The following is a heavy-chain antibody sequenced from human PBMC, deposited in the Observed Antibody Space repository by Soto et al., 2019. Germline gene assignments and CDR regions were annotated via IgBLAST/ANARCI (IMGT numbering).Heavy chain of an antibody. D-gene: IGHD3-3*01. Sequence: SGPTLVNPTQTLTLTCTVSEFSLSSSGIRVNWIRQSPGKALEWLARIDWDDEKFYRPSLKNRLSISKDTSKNQVFFVTTNMGPDDTGTYYCARISPPPRSGYFFDYWGQGILVTVSS. V-gene: IGHV2-70*04. CDR1: EFSLSSSGIR. J-gene: IGHJ4*02. CDR3: ARISPPPRSGYFFDY. CDR2: IDWDDEK.